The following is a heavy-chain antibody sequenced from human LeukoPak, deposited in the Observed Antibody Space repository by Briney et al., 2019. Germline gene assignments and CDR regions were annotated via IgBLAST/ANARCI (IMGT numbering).Heavy chain of an antibody. V-gene: IGHV4-34*01. CDR2: INHSGST. J-gene: IGHJ4*02. Sequence: SETLSLTCAVYGGSFSGYYWSWIRQPPGKGPEWIGEINHSGSTNYNPSLKSRVTISVDTSKNQFSLKLSSVTAADTAVYYCARHTGSGWYVSAPRAYFDYWGQGTLSPSPQ. CDR3: ARHTGSGWYVSAPRAYFDY. CDR1: GGSFSGYY. D-gene: IGHD6-19*01.